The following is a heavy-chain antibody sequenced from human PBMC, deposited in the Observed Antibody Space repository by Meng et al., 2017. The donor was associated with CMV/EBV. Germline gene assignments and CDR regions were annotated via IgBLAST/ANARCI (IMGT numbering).Heavy chain of an antibody. CDR3: AKDLTLPTLYGMDV. CDR1: GFTFSDYY. Sequence: GESLKISCAASGFTFSDYYMTWIRQAPGMGLEWVSSISSSGLSIYYADSLKGRFTISRDNTKNSLYLQMNGLRAEDAAVYYCAKDLTLPTLYGMDVWGQGTAVTVSS. CDR2: ISSSGLSI. V-gene: IGHV3-11*01. J-gene: IGHJ6*02.